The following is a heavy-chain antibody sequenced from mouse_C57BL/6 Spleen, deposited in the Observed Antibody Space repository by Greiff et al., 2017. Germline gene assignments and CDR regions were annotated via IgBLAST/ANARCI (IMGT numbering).Heavy chain of an antibody. CDR2: ISYSGST. J-gene: IGHJ3*01. V-gene: IGHV3-1*01. CDR1: GYSITSGYD. CDR3: ARGGNYDYDGAPWFAY. Sequence: EVKLVESGPGMVKPSQSLSLTCTVTGYSITSGYDWHWIRHFPGNKLEWMGYISYSGSTNYNPSLKSRISITHDTSKNHFFLKLNSVTTEDTATYYCARGGNYDYDGAPWFAYWGQGTLVTVSA. D-gene: IGHD2-4*01.